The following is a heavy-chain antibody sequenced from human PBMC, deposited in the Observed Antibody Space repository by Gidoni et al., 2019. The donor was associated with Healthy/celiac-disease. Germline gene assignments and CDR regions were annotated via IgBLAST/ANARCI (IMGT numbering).Heavy chain of an antibody. V-gene: IGHV3-30*18. CDR3: AKDDGSTICPSTDCFDY. CDR1: GFPFRRSG. J-gene: IGHJ4*02. D-gene: IGHD3-9*01. Sequence: QVPLVESGGGVVQPGRSLRLSLAAPGFPFRRSGMPWVRPAPGKGLEWVAVMSDEGSNKCDGDSVKGRFINGRYNSKNKQYQKMKSLRAEDTAVEYCAKDDGSTICPSTDCFDYWGQGTLVTVSS. CDR2: MSDEGSNK.